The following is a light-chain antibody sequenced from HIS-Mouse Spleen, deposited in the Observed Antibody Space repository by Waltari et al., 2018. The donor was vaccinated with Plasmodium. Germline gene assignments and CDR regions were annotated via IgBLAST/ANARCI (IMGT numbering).Light chain of an antibody. J-gene: IGKJ2*01. V-gene: IGKV1D-8*02. CDR3: QQYYSFPYT. Sequence: AIWMTQSPSLLSASTGDRATISCRMSQGISSYLAWYQQKPGNAPELLIYAASTLQSGVASMCSGRGSRTDSTLIIRCQQSEDVATYCCQQYYSFPYTFGQGTKLEIK. CDR2: AAS. CDR1: QGISSY.